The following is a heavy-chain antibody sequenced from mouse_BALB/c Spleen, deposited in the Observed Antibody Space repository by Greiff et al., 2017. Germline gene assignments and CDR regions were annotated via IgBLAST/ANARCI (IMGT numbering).Heavy chain of an antibody. Sequence: QVQLKQSGAELVRPGTSVKVSCKASGYAFTNYLIEWVKQRPGQGLEWIGVINPGSGGTNYNEKFKGKATLTADKSSSTAYMQLSSLTSDDSAVYFCARSYDGYYGAMDYWGQGTSVTVSS. D-gene: IGHD2-3*01. CDR2: INPGSGGT. CDR3: ARSYDGYYGAMDY. V-gene: IGHV1-54*01. J-gene: IGHJ4*01. CDR1: GYAFTNYL.